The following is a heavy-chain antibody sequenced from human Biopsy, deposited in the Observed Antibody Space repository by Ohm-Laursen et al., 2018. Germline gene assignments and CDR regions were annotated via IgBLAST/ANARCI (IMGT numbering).Heavy chain of an antibody. CDR1: GFTINSNY. D-gene: IGHD2-2*02. V-gene: IGHV3-66*01. Sequence: GSLRLSCTASGFTINSNYMNWARQAPGKGLEWVSVIYNGDITSYADSVKGRFTISRDASKNTLYLLMNSLRAEDTAMYYCAKGGYCTTTSCYMDVDYWGQGTLVTVSS. J-gene: IGHJ4*02. CDR2: IYNGDIT. CDR3: AKGGYCTTTSCYMDVDY.